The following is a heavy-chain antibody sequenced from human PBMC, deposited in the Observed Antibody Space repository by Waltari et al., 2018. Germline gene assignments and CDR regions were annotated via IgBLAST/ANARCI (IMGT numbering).Heavy chain of an antibody. D-gene: IGHD3-10*01. V-gene: IGHV3-30-3*01. CDR1: GFTFSSYA. Sequence: QVQLVESGGGVVQPGRSLRLSCAASGFTFSSYAMHWVRQAPGKGLEWVAVISYDGSNKYYADSVKGRFTISRDNSKNTLYLQMSSLRAEDTAVYYCARELHERVQGGSVDYWGQGTLVTVSS. CDR3: ARELHERVQGGSVDY. CDR2: ISYDGSNK. J-gene: IGHJ4*02.